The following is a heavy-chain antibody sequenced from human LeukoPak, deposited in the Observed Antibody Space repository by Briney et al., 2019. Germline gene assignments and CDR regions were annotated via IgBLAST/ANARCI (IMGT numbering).Heavy chain of an antibody. D-gene: IGHD4-17*01. V-gene: IGHV4-59*01. CDR3: ARTHYDYGDYEGFDY. Sequence: SETLSLTCTVSGGSISSYYWSWIRQPPGKGLEWIGYIYYSGSTNYNPSLKSRVTISVDTSKNQFSLKLSSVTAADTAVYYCARTHYDYGDYEGFDYWGQGTLVAVSS. CDR1: GGSISSYY. CDR2: IYYSGST. J-gene: IGHJ4*02.